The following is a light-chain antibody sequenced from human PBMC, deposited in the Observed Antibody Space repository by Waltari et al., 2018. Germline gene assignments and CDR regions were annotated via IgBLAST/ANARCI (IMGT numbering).Light chain of an antibody. CDR1: SGHSSYT. CDR3: QTWGTGIHVV. Sequence: QLVLTQSPSASASLGASVKLTCTLSSGHSSYTIAWHQQQPEKGPRYLMKVNSDGSHSKGDGIPDRFSGSSSGAERYLTISSLQSEDEADYYCQTWGTGIHVVFGGGTKLT. J-gene: IGLJ2*01. V-gene: IGLV4-69*01. CDR2: VNSDGSH.